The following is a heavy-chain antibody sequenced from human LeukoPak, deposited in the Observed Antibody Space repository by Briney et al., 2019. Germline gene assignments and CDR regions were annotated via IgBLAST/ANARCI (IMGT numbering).Heavy chain of an antibody. CDR3: AKEVYCGGDCYRYFDL. D-gene: IGHD2-21*02. CDR1: GFTFSSYA. Sequence: GGSLRLSCAASGFTFSSYAMTWVRQAPGKELEWVSAISGSGGSTYYADSVKGRFTISRDNSKNTLYVQMNSPRAEDTAVYYCAKEVYCGGDCYRYFDLWGRGTLVTVSS. CDR2: ISGSGGST. J-gene: IGHJ2*01. V-gene: IGHV3-23*01.